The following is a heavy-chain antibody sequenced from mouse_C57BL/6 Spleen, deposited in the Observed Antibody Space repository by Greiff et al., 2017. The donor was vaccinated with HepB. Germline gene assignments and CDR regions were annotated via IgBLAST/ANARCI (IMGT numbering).Heavy chain of an antibody. V-gene: IGHV7-3*01. CDR2: IRNKANGYTT. CDR3: ARYSGWGYAMDY. CDR1: GFTFTDYY. D-gene: IGHD2-3*01. Sequence: EVQGVESGGGLVQPGGSLSLSCAASGFTFTDYYMSWVRQPPGKALEWLGFIRNKANGYTTEYSASVKGRFTISRDNSQSILYLQMNALRAEDSATYYCARYSGWGYAMDYWGQGTSVTVSS. J-gene: IGHJ4*01.